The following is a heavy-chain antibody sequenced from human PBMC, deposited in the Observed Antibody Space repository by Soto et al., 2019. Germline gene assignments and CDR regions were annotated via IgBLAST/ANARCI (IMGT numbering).Heavy chain of an antibody. CDR2: INPNSGGT. CDR3: ARGRSDYVDDKAGGTGPYYYYGMDV. V-gene: IGHV1-2*04. J-gene: IGHJ6*02. D-gene: IGHD4-17*01. Sequence: QVQLVQSGAEVKKPGASVKVSCKASGYTFTGYYMHWVRQAPGQGLEWMGWINPNSGGTNYAQKFQGWVTMTRDTSISTAYMELSRLRSDDTAGYYCARGRSDYVDDKAGGTGPYYYYGMDVWGQGTTGTVSS. CDR1: GYTFTGYY.